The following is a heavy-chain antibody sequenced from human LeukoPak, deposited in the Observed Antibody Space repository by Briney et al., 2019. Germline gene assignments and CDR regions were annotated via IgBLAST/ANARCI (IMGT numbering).Heavy chain of an antibody. CDR2: ISPSGGDT. Sequence: PGGSLRLSCAASGFTFSYYAMMWVRQAPGQGLEWVSVISPSGGDTYYADPVKGRFTVSRDNSKNTMYLQMEDLRVEDTAFYFCAKSSWKRGGDYWGQGTLVTVSS. CDR1: GFTFSYYA. V-gene: IGHV3-23*01. CDR3: AKSSWKRGGDY. D-gene: IGHD2-15*01. J-gene: IGHJ4*02.